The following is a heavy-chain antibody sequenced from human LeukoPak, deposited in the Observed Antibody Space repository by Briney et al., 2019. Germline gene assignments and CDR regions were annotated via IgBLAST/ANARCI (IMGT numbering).Heavy chain of an antibody. Sequence: SETLSLTCTVSGGSISTYHWSWIRQPPGKGLEWIGYIYTSGSTRYDPSLSSRVTISVDTSKNQFSLKLSSVTAADTAVYYCARRITYMDVWGNGTTVTVSS. CDR3: ARRITYMDV. CDR1: GGSISTYH. CDR2: IYTSGST. J-gene: IGHJ6*03. V-gene: IGHV4-4*08. D-gene: IGHD3-10*01.